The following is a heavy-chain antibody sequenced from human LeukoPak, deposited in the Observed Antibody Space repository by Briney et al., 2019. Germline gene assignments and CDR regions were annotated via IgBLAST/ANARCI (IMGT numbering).Heavy chain of an antibody. J-gene: IGHJ4*02. CDR2: ISYDGSNK. CDR3: AKEGLYYYDSSGYTEGYFDY. D-gene: IGHD3-22*01. V-gene: IGHV3-30*18. Sequence: GGSLRLSCAASGFTFSSYGMHWVRQAPGKGLEWVAVISYDGSNKYYADSVKGRFTISRDNSKNTLYLQMNSLRAEDTAVYYCAKEGLYYYDSSGYTEGYFDYWGQGTLVTVSS. CDR1: GFTFSSYG.